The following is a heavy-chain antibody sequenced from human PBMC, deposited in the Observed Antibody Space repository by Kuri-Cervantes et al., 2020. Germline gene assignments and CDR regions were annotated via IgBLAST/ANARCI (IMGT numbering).Heavy chain of an antibody. CDR2: ISSSSSYI. D-gene: IGHD2-2*01. J-gene: IGHJ6*03. Sequence: GGSLRLSCAASGFTFSSYSMNWVRQAPGKGLEWVSSISSSSSYIYYADSVKGRFTISRDNAKNSLYLQMNSLRAEDTAVYYCAEASCSGISCYPHYYSYYMDVWGKGTTVTVSS. V-gene: IGHV3-21*04. CDR3: AEASCSGISCYPHYYSYYMDV. CDR1: GFTFSSYS.